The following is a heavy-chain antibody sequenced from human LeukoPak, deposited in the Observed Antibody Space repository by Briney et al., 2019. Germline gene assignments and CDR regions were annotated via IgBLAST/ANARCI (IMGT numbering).Heavy chain of an antibody. CDR2: INPNSGGT. Sequence: GASVKVSCKASGFTFNGYYIHWVRQASGQGLEWVAWINPNSGGTKYSQQFQGRVTLTRDTFISTAYMELSRLTSDDTAVYYCARGHSDIWYSLGHWGQGTLVTVSA. D-gene: IGHD1-26*01. CDR1: GFTFNGYY. J-gene: IGHJ4*02. CDR3: ARGHSDIWYSLGH. V-gene: IGHV1-2*02.